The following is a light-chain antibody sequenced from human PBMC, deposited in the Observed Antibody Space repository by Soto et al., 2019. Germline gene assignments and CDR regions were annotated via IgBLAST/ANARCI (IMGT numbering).Light chain of an antibody. CDR2: GAS. J-gene: IGKJ1*01. CDR1: QSLSGSQ. Sequence: TGLAPSPGTLALFPGERATLSCTASQSLSGSQLAWYQQKPGQPPRLLIYGASTRATGIPARFSGSGSGTEFTLTISSLQSEDFAVYYCQQYNNWPRTFGQGTKVDI. V-gene: IGKV3-15*01. CDR3: QQYNNWPRT.